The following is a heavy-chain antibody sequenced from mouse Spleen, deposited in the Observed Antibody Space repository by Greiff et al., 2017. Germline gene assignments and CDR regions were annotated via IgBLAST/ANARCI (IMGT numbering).Heavy chain of an antibody. V-gene: IGHV5-17*01. CDR1: GFTFSDYG. CDR2: ISSGSSTI. D-gene: IGHD1-1*01. J-gene: IGHJ4*01. CDR3: ARALTTVVAPMDY. Sequence: EVQRVESGGGLVKPGGSLKLSCAASGFTFSDYGMHWVRQAPEKGLEWVAYISSGSSTIYYADTVKGRFTISRDNAKNTLFLQMTSLRSEDTAMYYCARALTTVVAPMDYWGQGTSVTVSS.